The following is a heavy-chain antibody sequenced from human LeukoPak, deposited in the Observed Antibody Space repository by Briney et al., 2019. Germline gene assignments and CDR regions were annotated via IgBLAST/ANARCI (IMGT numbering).Heavy chain of an antibody. CDR1: GGSISSSSYY. CDR3: ARGDYGQTY. J-gene: IGHJ4*02. D-gene: IGHD4-17*01. V-gene: IGHV4-39*07. Sequence: SETLSPTCTVSGGSISSSSYYWGWIRQPPGKGLEWIGSIYYSGSTYYNPSLKSRVTISVDTSKNQFSLKLSSVTAADTAVYYCARGDYGQTYWGQGTLVTVSS. CDR2: IYYSGST.